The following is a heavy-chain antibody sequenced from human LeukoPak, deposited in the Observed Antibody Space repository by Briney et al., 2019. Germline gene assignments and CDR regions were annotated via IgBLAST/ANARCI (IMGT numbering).Heavy chain of an antibody. CDR1: GGSFSGYY. V-gene: IGHV4-34*01. Sequence: SETLSLTCAVYGGSFSGYYWSWIRQPPGKGLEWIGEIHHSGSINCNPSLKSRVTISIDTSKNQFSLKVTSVTAADTAVYYCARDTSTTYYYDSSGYTADDYWGLGTLVTVSS. D-gene: IGHD3-22*01. J-gene: IGHJ4*02. CDR3: ARDTSTTYYYDSSGYTADDY. CDR2: IHHSGSI.